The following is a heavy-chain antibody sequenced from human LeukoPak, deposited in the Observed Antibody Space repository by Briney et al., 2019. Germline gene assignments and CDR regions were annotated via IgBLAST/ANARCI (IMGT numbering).Heavy chain of an antibody. D-gene: IGHD6-19*01. CDR1: GGSISSYY. CDR3: AREGYSSGWEDAFDI. J-gene: IGHJ3*02. V-gene: IGHV4-4*07. CDR2: IYTSGST. Sequence: SETLSLTCTVSGGSISSYYWSWIRQPAGKGLEWIGRIYTSGSTNYNPSLKSRVTMSVDTSKNQFSLKLSSVTAAVTAVYYCAREGYSSGWEDAFDIWGKGTMVTVSS.